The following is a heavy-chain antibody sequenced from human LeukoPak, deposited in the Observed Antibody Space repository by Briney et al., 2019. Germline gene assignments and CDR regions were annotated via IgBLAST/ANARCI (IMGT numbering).Heavy chain of an antibody. CDR2: IWYDGSNK. D-gene: IGHD5-18*01. CDR3: ARDGTRGYSYNWFDP. Sequence: PGRSLRLSCAASGFTFSSYGMHWVRQAPGKGLEWVAVIWYDGSNKFYADSVKGRFTISRDNSNNTLDLQMNSLRVEDTAVYYCARDGTRGYSYNWFDPWGQGTLVTVSS. J-gene: IGHJ5*02. V-gene: IGHV3-33*01. CDR1: GFTFSSYG.